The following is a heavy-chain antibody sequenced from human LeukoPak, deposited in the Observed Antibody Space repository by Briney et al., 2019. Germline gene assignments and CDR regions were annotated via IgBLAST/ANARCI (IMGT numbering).Heavy chain of an antibody. CDR3: AKGGWGNYDNWFDP. CDR1: GFTFSDYY. CDR2: ISSSGSTI. V-gene: IGHV3-11*01. Sequence: GGSLRLSCAASGFTFSDYYMSWIRQAPGKGLEWASYISSSGSTIYYADSVKGRFTISRDNAKNSLYLQMNSLRAEDTAVYYCAKGGWGNYDNWFDPWGQGTLVTVSS. J-gene: IGHJ5*02. D-gene: IGHD1-7*01.